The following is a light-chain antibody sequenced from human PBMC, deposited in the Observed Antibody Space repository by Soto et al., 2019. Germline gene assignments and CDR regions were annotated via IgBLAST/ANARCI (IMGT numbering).Light chain of an antibody. CDR2: DAS. CDR3: QHYHTYSGT. CDR1: QSISTS. Sequence: DIQMTQSPSTLSASLGGRFTITCLASQSISTSLAWYQQKPGKAPKLLVYDASNLETGVPPRFRGSGSGTEFTLTISGLQPDDFATYYCQHYHTYSGTFGQGTKVDIK. J-gene: IGKJ1*01. V-gene: IGKV1-5*01.